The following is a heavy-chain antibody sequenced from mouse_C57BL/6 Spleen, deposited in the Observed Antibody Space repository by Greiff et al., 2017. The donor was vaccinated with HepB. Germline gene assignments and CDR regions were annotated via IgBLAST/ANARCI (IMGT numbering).Heavy chain of an antibody. D-gene: IGHD1-1*01. V-gene: IGHV14-2*01. J-gene: IGHJ4*01. CDR2: IDPEDGET. Sequence: EVQLQQSGAELVKPGASVKLSCTASGFNIKDYYMHWVKQRTEQGLEWIGRIDPEDGETKYAPNFQGKATITADTSSNTAYLQLSSLTSEDTAVYYCARSGILRYYYAMDYWGQGTSVTVSS. CDR3: ARSGILRYYYAMDY. CDR1: GFNIKDYY.